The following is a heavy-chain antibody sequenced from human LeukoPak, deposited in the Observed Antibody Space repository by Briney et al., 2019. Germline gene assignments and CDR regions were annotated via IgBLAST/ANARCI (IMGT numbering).Heavy chain of an antibody. J-gene: IGHJ4*02. V-gene: IGHV3-30*04. Sequence: GGSLRLSCAASGLTFSSYAMHWVRQAPGKGLEWVAVISSDGSNKYYADSVKGRFTISRDNSKNTLYLQMNSLRAEDTALFYCARARKYCSGGTCYRYYFDYWGQGTLVTVSS. CDR2: ISSDGSNK. CDR3: ARARKYCSGGTCYRYYFDY. CDR1: GLTFSSYA. D-gene: IGHD2-15*01.